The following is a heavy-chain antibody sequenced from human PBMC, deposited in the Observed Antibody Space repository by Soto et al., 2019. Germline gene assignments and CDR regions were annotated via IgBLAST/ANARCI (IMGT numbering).Heavy chain of an antibody. CDR2: INPATGAA. Sequence: QLHLVQSGAVVKKPGASVTVSCSASGYPVTAYYMHWVRQAPGRGLEWMGGINPATGAAKYTQTFQGRGTMTRDTSTSTVFMELSGLTYEDTAVFYCARGGGVGVAGSAAFDMWGQGTLVTVSS. CDR1: GYPVTAYY. CDR3: ARGGGVGVAGSAAFDM. V-gene: IGHV1-2*02. D-gene: IGHD3-3*01. J-gene: IGHJ3*02.